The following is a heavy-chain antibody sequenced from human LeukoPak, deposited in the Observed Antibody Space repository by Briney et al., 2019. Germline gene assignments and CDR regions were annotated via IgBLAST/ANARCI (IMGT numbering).Heavy chain of an antibody. CDR2: IFASGTT. Sequence: SETLSLTCTVSGGSLSSYYWSWIRQPPGKGLEWIGYIFASGTTNYIPSLRSRVTKSVDRSKSQFSLRLSSVTAADTAVYYCARHMSMVAYFDYWGQGALVTVSS. V-gene: IGHV4-4*09. D-gene: IGHD3-3*02. CDR3: ARHMSMVAYFDY. J-gene: IGHJ4*02. CDR1: GGSLSSYY.